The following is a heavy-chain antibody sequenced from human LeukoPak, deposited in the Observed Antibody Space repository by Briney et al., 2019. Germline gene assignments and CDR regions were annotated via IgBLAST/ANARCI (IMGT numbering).Heavy chain of an antibody. D-gene: IGHD3-9*01. CDR1: GFSFSTIY. CDR2: ISGSGGST. J-gene: IGHJ4*02. Sequence: GGSLRLSCAASGFSFSTIYMSWVRQTPGQGLEWVSAISGSGGSTYYADSVKGRFTISRDKSKNTLYLQMNSLRAEDTAVYYCAKDRYYDILTGDYKDWGQGTLVTVSS. CDR3: AKDRYYDILTGDYKD. V-gene: IGHV3-23*01.